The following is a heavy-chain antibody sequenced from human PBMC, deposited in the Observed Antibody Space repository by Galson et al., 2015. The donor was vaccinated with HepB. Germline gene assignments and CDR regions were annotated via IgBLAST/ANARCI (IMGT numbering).Heavy chain of an antibody. J-gene: IGHJ4*02. V-gene: IGHV4-39*01. CDR2: IYYSGST. CDR1: GGSISSSSYY. Sequence: ETLSLTCTVSGGSISSSSYYWGWIRQPPGKGLEWIGSIYYSGSTYYNPSLKSRVTISVDTSKNQFSLKLSSVTAADTAVYYCARTSIAAAGPWDYWGQGTLVTVSS. D-gene: IGHD6-13*01. CDR3: ARTSIAAAGPWDY.